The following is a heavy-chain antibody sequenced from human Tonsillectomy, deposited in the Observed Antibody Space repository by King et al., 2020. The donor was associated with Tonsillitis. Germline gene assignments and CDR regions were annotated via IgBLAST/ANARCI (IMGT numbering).Heavy chain of an antibody. V-gene: IGHV1-18*04. CDR2: ISAYNGNT. Sequence: QLVQSGAEVKKPGASVKVSCKASGYTFTSYGISWVRQAPGQGLEWMGWISAYNGNTNYAQKLQGRDTMNTDTSTSTAYMELRSLRSDDTAVYYCARATAPSSSYWYFDLWGRGTLVTVSS. CDR1: GYTFTSYG. CDR3: ARATAPSSSYWYFDL. J-gene: IGHJ2*01. D-gene: IGHD1-26*01.